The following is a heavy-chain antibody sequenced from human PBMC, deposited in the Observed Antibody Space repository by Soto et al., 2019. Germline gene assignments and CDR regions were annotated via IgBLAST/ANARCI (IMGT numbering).Heavy chain of an antibody. V-gene: IGHV1-69*01. D-gene: IGHD3-22*01. CDR2: IIPMLGIA. J-gene: IGHJ6*02. CDR1: GGSFSDYA. Sequence: QVQLVQSGAEVKKPGSSVKVSCQASGGSFSDYAISWVRQAPGQGLEWMGGIIPMLGIADNAQKFQGRVIITADDYTRTVYMELSSLRSEDTAVYYCARDGDYYDSSGFQRDYHYYGMDVWGQGTTVTVAS. CDR3: ARDGDYYDSSGFQRDYHYYGMDV.